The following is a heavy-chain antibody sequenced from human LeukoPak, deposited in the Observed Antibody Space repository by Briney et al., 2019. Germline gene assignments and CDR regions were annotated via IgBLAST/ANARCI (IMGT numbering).Heavy chain of an antibody. D-gene: IGHD4-17*01. J-gene: IGHJ2*01. Sequence: SETLSLTCTVAGGSISSSNYYWGWIRQPPGKGLEWIGSIYYGGSTNYNPSLKSRVTISVDTSKNQFSLKLSSVTAADTAVYYCTRDYGDSPGYFDLWGRGTLVTVSS. CDR1: GGSISSSNYY. CDR2: IYYGGST. V-gene: IGHV4-39*07. CDR3: TRDYGDSPGYFDL.